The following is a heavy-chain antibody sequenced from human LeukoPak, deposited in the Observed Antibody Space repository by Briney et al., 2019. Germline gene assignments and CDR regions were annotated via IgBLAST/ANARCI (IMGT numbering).Heavy chain of an antibody. CDR1: GYTFTGYY. Sequence: ASVKVSCKASGYTFTGYYMHWLRQAPGQGLEWMGWINPNSGGTNYAQQFQGRVTMARDTSISTAYMELRSLRSDDTAVYYCARESLCSGGSCYELRSLYYFDYWGQGTLVTVSS. J-gene: IGHJ4*02. CDR3: ARESLCSGGSCYELRSLYYFDY. D-gene: IGHD2-15*01. CDR2: INPNSGGT. V-gene: IGHV1-2*02.